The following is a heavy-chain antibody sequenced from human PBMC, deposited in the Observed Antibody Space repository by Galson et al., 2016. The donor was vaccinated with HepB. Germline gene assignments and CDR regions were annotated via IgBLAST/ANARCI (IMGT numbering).Heavy chain of an antibody. J-gene: IGHJ2*01. CDR1: GNSFTSYW. V-gene: IGHV5-51*01. CDR2: INPGDSDT. Sequence: QSGAEVKKPGESLKISCKGSGNSFTSYWIGWVRQMPGKGLEWMGIINPGDSDTRYSPSFQGQVTISSDKSISHAYLQWSSLKASDSAMYYCARRRIMVVTALDWYFDLWGRGTLVTVSS. CDR3: ARRRIMVVTALDWYFDL. D-gene: IGHD2-21*02.